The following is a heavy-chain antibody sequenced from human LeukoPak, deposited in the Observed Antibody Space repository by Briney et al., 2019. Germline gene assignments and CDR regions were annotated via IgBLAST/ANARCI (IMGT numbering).Heavy chain of an antibody. D-gene: IGHD1-7*01. CDR2: IIPIFGTA. CDR1: GGTFSSYA. Sequence: SVKVSCKASGGTFSSYAISWVRQAPGQGLEWMGRIIPIFGTANYAQKFQGRVTITTDESTSTAYMELSSLRSEDTAVYDCARGELERSYYYMEVWGKGTTVTVSS. J-gene: IGHJ6*03. V-gene: IGHV1-69*05. CDR3: ARGELERSYYYMEV.